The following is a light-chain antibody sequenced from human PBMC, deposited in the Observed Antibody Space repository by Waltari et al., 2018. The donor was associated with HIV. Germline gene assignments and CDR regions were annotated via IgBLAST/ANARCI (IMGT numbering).Light chain of an antibody. Sequence: EAVMTQSPATLSVSPGETATLSCRASHGINNNLAWYQQKPGQAPRLLIFDTSARATGIPDRFSGSGSGTDFTLTINSLEAEDAAAYFCHQSSRLPYTFGQGTKLEI. J-gene: IGKJ2*01. CDR3: HQSSRLPYT. V-gene: IGKV3-15*01. CDR1: HGINNN. CDR2: DTS.